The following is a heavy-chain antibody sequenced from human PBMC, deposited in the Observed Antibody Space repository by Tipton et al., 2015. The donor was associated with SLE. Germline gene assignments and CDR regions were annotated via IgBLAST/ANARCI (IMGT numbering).Heavy chain of an antibody. CDR2: IYYSGST. CDR3: ARQGDEHIVVVIAKSWFDP. J-gene: IGHJ5*02. CDR1: GGSISSGGYY. D-gene: IGHD2-21*01. V-gene: IGHV4-31*03. Sequence: TLSLTCTVSGGSISSGGYYWSWIRQHPGKGLEWIGYIYYSGSTYYNPSLKGRVTISVDTSKNQFSLKLSSVTAADTAVYYCARQGDEHIVVVIAKSWFDPWGQGTLVTVSS.